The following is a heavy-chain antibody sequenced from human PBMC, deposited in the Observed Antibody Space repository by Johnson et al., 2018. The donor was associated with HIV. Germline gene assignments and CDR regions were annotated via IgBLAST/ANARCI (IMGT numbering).Heavy chain of an antibody. CDR3: TTDKQLWLTVDI. J-gene: IGHJ3*02. V-gene: IGHV3-15*01. Sequence: VQLVESGGGVVQPGRSLRLSCAASGFTFSSYAMHWVRQAPGKGLEWVGRIKSKTDGGTTDYAAPVKDRLTISRDDSKNTLYLQMNSLKTEDTAVYYCTTDKQLWLTVDIWGQGTMVTVSS. CDR1: GFTFSSYA. D-gene: IGHD5-18*01. CDR2: IKSKTDGGTT.